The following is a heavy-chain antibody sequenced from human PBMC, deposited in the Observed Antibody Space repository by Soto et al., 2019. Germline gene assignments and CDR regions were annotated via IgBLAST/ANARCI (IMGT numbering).Heavy chain of an antibody. CDR2: INPNSGGT. J-gene: IGHJ6*02. D-gene: IGHD3-10*01. CDR3: ARDLYGTAITMVRGYGMDV. Sequence: QVQLVQSGAEVKKPGASVKVSCKASGYTFTGYYMHWVRQAPGQGLEWMGWINPNSGGTNYAQKFQGWVTMTRDTSVSTAYMELSRLRSDDTAVYYCARDLYGTAITMVRGYGMDVWGQGNTVTVSS. CDR1: GYTFTGYY. V-gene: IGHV1-2*04.